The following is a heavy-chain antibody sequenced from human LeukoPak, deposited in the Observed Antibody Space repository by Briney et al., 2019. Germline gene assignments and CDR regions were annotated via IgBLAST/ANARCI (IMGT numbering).Heavy chain of an antibody. D-gene: IGHD3-3*01. V-gene: IGHV3-23*01. CDR3: AKGGQDFDFWRFDL. CDR2: ISDTGGRT. Sequence: GGSLRLSCASSGFSFSDSAVSWVRHSPGEGLKWVSSISDTGGRTYYADSVKGRFTITRDNSRNTVNLQMNGLRADDAARYYCAKGGQDFDFWRFDLWGQGILVIVSS. CDR1: GFSFSDSA. J-gene: IGHJ5*02.